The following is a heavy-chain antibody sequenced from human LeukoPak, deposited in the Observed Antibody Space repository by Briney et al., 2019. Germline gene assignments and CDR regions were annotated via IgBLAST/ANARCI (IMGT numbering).Heavy chain of an antibody. V-gene: IGHV4-38-2*02. D-gene: IGHD3-22*01. J-gene: IGHJ4*02. Sequence: ASETLSLTCTVSGYSISSGYYWGWIRQPPGKGLEWIGSIYHSGSTYYNPSLKSRVTISVDTSKNQFSLKLSFVTAADTAVYYCARSPYYYDSSGSLYYFDYWGQGTLVTVSS. CDR3: ARSPYYYDSSGSLYYFDY. CDR1: GYSISSGYY. CDR2: IYHSGST.